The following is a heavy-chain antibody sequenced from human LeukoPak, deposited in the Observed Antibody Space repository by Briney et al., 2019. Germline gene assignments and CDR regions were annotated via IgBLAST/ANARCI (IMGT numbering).Heavy chain of an antibody. CDR2: IYSGGST. D-gene: IGHD3-22*01. Sequence: GGSLRLSCAASGLTVSSNYMSWVRQAPGKGLEWVSVIYSGGSTYYADSVKGRFTISRDTSKNTVYLQMNSLRAEDTAVYYCARDRFYDSSGSPSFAFDIWGQGTMVTVS. V-gene: IGHV3-53*01. CDR1: GLTVSSNY. J-gene: IGHJ3*02. CDR3: ARDRFYDSSGSPSFAFDI.